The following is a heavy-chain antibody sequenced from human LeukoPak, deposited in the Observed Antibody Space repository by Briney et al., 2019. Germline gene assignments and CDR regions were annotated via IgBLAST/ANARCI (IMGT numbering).Heavy chain of an antibody. V-gene: IGHV4-34*01. CDR1: GGSFSGYY. Sequence: PSETLSLTCAVYGGSFSGYYWSWIRQPPGKGLEWIGEINHSGSTNYNPSLKSRVTISVDTSKNQFSLKLSSVTAADTAVYYCARGGGSGSYYNPYYFDYWGQGTLVTVSS. D-gene: IGHD3-10*01. CDR3: ARGGGSGSYYNPYYFDY. CDR2: INHSGST. J-gene: IGHJ4*02.